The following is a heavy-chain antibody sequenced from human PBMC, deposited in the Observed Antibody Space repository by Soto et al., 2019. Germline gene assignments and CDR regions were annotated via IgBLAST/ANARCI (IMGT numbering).Heavy chain of an antibody. V-gene: IGHV3-30*18. CDR1: GFTFSSYG. CDR3: AKDRRNGSGSGYFDY. J-gene: IGHJ4*01. CDR2: ISYDGSNK. Sequence: QVQLVESGGGVVQPGRSLRLSCAASGFTFSSYGMHWVRQAPGKGLEWVAVISYDGSNKYYADSVKGRFTISRDNSKNTLYPQMNSLRAEDTAVYYCAKDRRNGSGSGYFDYWGQGTQVTVSS. D-gene: IGHD3-10*01.